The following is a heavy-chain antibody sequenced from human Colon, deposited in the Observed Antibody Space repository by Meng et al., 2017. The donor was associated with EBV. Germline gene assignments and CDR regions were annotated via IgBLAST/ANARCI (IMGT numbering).Heavy chain of an antibody. D-gene: IGHD1-26*01. CDR3: ARGKQDAWELLAY. V-gene: IGHV4-4*02. CDR2: IDDSGST. Sequence: HEPVQESGPGPVKPSGTPLLTRGVSGFSISSNIRWTWVRQPPGKGLEWIGDIDDSGSTNYNPSLNSRISISLDKSKNHFSLKVNSVTAADTAVYYCARGKQDAWELLAYWGQGALVTVSS. CDR1: GFSISSNIR. J-gene: IGHJ4*02.